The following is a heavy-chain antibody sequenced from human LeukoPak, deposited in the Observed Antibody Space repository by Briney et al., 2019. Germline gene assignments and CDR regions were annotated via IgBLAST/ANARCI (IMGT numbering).Heavy chain of an antibody. CDR3: ARDITGERAPVTGTGAFDI. CDR2: INPYSGGT. V-gene: IGHV1-2*02. D-gene: IGHD6-19*01. J-gene: IGHJ3*02. Sequence: ASVKVSCKASGYTFTCYYMHWVRQAPGQGLEWVGWINPYSGGTNSAQKFQGRVTMTRDTSISTAYMELRSLKSDDTAVYYCARDITGERAPVTGTGAFDIWGQGTVVTVSS. CDR1: GYTFTCYY.